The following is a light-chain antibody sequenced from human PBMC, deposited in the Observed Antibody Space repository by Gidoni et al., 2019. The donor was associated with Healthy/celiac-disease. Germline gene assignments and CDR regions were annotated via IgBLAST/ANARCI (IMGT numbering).Light chain of an antibody. Sequence: DIQMTQSPSSLSASVGDRVTITCQASQDISNYLKWYQQKPGKAPKLLIYDASNLETGVPSRFSGSVSVTDFTFTISCLQPEDIATYYCQQYDNLPLTFGGGTKVEIK. CDR2: DAS. J-gene: IGKJ4*01. CDR3: QQYDNLPLT. CDR1: QDISNY. V-gene: IGKV1-33*01.